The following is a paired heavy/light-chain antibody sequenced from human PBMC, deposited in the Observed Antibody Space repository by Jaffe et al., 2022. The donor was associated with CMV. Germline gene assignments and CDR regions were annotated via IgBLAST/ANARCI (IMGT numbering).Heavy chain of an antibody. CDR2: ISGSGGST. Sequence: EVQLVESGGGLVQPGGSLRLSCAASGFTFSSYAMSWVRQAPGKGLEWVSAISGSGGSTYYADSVKGRFTISRDNSKNTLYLQMNSLRAEDTAVYYCARDILLMVYAIPPYYFDYWGQGTLVTVSS. J-gene: IGHJ4*02. D-gene: IGHD2-8*01. V-gene: IGHV3-23*04. CDR1: GFTFSSYA. CDR3: ARDILLMVYAIPPYYFDY.
Light chain of an antibody. J-gene: IGKJ5*01. V-gene: IGKV3-11*01. CDR1: QSVSSY. CDR2: DAS. CDR3: QQRSNWPPVT. Sequence: EIVLTQSPATLSLSPGERATLSCRASQSVSSYLAWYQQKPGQAPRLLIYDASNRATGIPARFSGSGSGTDFTLTISSLEPEDFAVYYCQQRSNWPPVTFGQGTRLEIK.